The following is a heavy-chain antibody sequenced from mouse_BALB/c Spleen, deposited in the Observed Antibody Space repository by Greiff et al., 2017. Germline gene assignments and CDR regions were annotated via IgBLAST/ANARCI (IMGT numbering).Heavy chain of an antibody. CDR3: ARDVGGYDGYAMDY. Sequence: EVKLMESGGGLVQPGGSLRLSCATSGFTFSDFYMEWVRQPPGKRLEWIAASRNKANDYTTEYRASVKGRFIVSRDTSQSILYLQMNALRAEDTAIYYCARDVGGYDGYAMDYWGQGTSVTVSS. CDR2: SRNKANDYTT. CDR1: GFTFSDFY. V-gene: IGHV7-1*02. D-gene: IGHD2-2*01. J-gene: IGHJ4*01.